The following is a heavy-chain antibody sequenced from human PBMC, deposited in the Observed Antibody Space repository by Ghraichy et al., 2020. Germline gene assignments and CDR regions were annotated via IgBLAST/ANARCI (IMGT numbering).Heavy chain of an antibody. V-gene: IGHV3-7*01. D-gene: IGHD3-10*01. CDR1: GFTFSSYW. CDR3: ARDEITMVRGVNYYYGMDV. Sequence: GESLNISCAASGFTFSSYWMSWVRQAPGKGLEWVANIKQDGSEKYYVDSVKGRFTISRDNAKNSLYLQMNSLRAEDTAVYYCARDEITMVRGVNYYYGMDVWGQGTTITVSS. CDR2: IKQDGSEK. J-gene: IGHJ6*02.